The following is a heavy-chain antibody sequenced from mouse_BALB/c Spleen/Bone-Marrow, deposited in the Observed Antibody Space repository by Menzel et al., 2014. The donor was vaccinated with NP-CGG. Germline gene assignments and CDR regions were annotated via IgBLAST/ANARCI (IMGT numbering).Heavy chain of an antibody. CDR1: GFNIXDYY. J-gene: IGHJ1*01. D-gene: IGHD2-14*01. V-gene: IGHV14-4*02. CDR3: NRYDWYFDV. Sequence: EAQLQESGAELVRSGASVKLSCTASGFNIXDYYMHWVKQRPEQGLEWIGWIDPENGDTEYAPKFQGKATMTADTSSNTAYLQLSSLTSEDTAVYYCNRYDWYFDVWGAGTTVTVSS. CDR2: IDPENGDT.